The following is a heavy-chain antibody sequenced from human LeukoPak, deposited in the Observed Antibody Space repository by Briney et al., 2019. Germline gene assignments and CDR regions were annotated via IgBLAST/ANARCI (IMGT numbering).Heavy chain of an antibody. D-gene: IGHD3-3*01. CDR3: AKDLTLDYDFWSGILDY. Sequence: GGSLRLSCAASGFTFSSYGMHWVRQAPGKGLEWVAFIRYDGSNKYYADSVKGRFTISRDNSKNTLYLQMNSLRAEDTAVYYCAKDLTLDYDFWSGILDYWGQGTLVTVSS. CDR2: IRYDGSNK. J-gene: IGHJ4*02. CDR1: GFTFSSYG. V-gene: IGHV3-30*02.